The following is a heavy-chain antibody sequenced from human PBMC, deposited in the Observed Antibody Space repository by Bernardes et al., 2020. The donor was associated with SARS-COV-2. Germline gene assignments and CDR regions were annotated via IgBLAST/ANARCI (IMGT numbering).Heavy chain of an antibody. D-gene: IGHD3-16*02. CDR1: GGSISSGDYY. Sequence: SEPLSLTCTVSGGSISSGDYYWTWLLQPPGKGLEWIGYIYYSGSTYYNSSLKSRVTISVDTSKNQFSLKLSSVTAADTAVYYCAREGVMVIRGSYREYGMDVWGQGTTVTVSS. J-gene: IGHJ6*02. V-gene: IGHV4-30-4*01. CDR3: AREGVMVIRGSYREYGMDV. CDR2: IYYSGST.